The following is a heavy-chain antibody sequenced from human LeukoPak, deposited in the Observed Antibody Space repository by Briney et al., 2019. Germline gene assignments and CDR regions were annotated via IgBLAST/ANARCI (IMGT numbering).Heavy chain of an antibody. V-gene: IGHV3-30*03. D-gene: IGHD1-26*01. CDR1: GFTFSNYW. J-gene: IGHJ4*02. Sequence: GGSLRLSCAASGFTFSNYWMHWVRQAPGKGLEWVAVISYDGSNKYYADSVKGRFTISRDNSKNTLYLQMNSLRAEDTAVYYCARFINAYSGRGDYWGQGTLVTVSS. CDR2: ISYDGSNK. CDR3: ARFINAYSGRGDY.